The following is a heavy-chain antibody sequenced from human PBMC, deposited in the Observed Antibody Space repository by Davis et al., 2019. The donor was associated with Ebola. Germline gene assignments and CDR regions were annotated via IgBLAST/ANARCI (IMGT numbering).Heavy chain of an antibody. V-gene: IGHV3-74*01. CDR3: GRGGSYPAY. CDR1: GFTFSTYW. Sequence: PSETLCLTCAASGFTFSTYWMHWARQEPGKGLVWVSHIHRDGSSTNYADSVKGRFTISRDNAKNSLYLQMNSLRAEDTAVYFCGRGGSYPAYRGQGTLVIVSS. CDR2: IHRDGSST. D-gene: IGHD1-26*01. J-gene: IGHJ4*02.